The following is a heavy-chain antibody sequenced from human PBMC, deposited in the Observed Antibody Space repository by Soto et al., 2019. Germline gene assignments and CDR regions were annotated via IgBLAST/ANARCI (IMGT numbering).Heavy chain of an antibody. CDR2: ISYDGNNK. V-gene: IGHV3-30-3*01. Sequence: GGSLRLSCTAAGLTFSRFAIYWVRQAPGKGLEWVAIISYDGNNKYYADSVKGRFTISRDNSKNTVFLQMNSLRAEDTAVYYCARDWSDGYNNGPLDHWGQGTLVTVSS. J-gene: IGHJ4*02. D-gene: IGHD5-18*01. CDR1: GLTFSRFA. CDR3: ARDWSDGYNNGPLDH.